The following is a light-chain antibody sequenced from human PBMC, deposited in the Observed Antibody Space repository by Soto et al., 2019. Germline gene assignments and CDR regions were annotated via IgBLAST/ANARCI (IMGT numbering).Light chain of an antibody. Sequence: QSALTQPASVSGSPGQSTTISCTGTSSDVGIYNLVSWYQQHPGKAPKLMIYEGSKRPSGVSNRFSGSKSGNTASLTISGLQAEDDAEYYCCSYAGSSTWVFGGGTKLTVL. CDR3: CSYAGSSTWV. CDR1: SSDVGIYNL. J-gene: IGLJ3*02. CDR2: EGS. V-gene: IGLV2-23*01.